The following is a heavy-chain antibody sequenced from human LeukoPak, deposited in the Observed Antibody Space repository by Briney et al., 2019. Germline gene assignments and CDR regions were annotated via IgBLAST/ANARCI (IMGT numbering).Heavy chain of an antibody. Sequence: PSETLSLTCTVSGGSISSGGYYWSWIRQHPGKGLEWIGYIYYSGSTYYNPSLKSRVTISVDTSKNQFSLKLSSVTAADTAVYYCARVRTMVRGVPFDYWGQGTLVTVSS. D-gene: IGHD3-10*01. J-gene: IGHJ4*02. CDR3: ARVRTMVRGVPFDY. CDR2: IYYSGST. CDR1: GGSISSGGYY. V-gene: IGHV4-31*03.